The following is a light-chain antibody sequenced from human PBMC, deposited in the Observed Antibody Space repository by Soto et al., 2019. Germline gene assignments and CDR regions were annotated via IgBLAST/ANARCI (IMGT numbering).Light chain of an antibody. J-gene: IGKJ4*01. CDR3: QHYGSSPLT. CDR1: QIVSASH. V-gene: IGKV3-20*01. Sequence: IVFTQSPGPLSLSPGERATLSCRASQIVSASHLAWYQQNPGQAPRLLLYGASTRATDLPDRFSGSGSGADFTPTISRVEPEDFAVFYCQHYGSSPLTFGGGTKVDIK. CDR2: GAS.